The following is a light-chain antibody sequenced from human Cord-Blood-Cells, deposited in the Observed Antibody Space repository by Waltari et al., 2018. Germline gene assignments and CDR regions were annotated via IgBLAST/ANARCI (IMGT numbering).Light chain of an antibody. J-gene: IGLJ2*01. CDR1: SSDVGSSNL. CDR3: CSYAGSSTFG. CDR2: EGS. Sequence: QSALTQPASVSGSPGQSITISCPGTSSDVGSSNLVSWYQQHPGKAPKLMIYEGSKRPSGVSNRFSGSKSGNTASLTISGLQAEDEADYYCCSYAGSSTFGFGGGTKLTVL. V-gene: IGLV2-23*03.